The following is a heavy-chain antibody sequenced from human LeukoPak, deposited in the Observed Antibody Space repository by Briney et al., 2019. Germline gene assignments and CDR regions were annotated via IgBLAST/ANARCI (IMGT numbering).Heavy chain of an antibody. CDR2: IKQDGSEK. Sequence: GGSLRLSCAASRFTFSSYWMSWVRQAPGKGLEWVANIKQDGSEKYYVDSVKGRFTISRDNAKNSPYLQLNSLRAEDTAVYYCARARGGYDFDYWGQGTLVTVSS. D-gene: IGHD5-12*01. J-gene: IGHJ4*02. CDR3: ARARGGYDFDY. V-gene: IGHV3-7*03. CDR1: RFTFSSYW.